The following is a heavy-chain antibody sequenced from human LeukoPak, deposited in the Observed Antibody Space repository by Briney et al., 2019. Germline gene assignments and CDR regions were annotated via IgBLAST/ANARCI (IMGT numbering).Heavy chain of an antibody. CDR2: ISGSGGST. J-gene: IGHJ4*02. CDR1: GFTFSSYA. D-gene: IGHD2-2*01. CDR3: AKSTLHIVVVPAASFDY. Sequence: GGSLRLSCAASGFTFSSYAMSWVRQAPGKGLEWVSAISGSGGSTYYADSVKGRFTISRDNSKNTLYLQMNSLRAEDTAVYYCAKSTLHIVVVPAASFDYWGQGTLVTVSS. V-gene: IGHV3-23*01.